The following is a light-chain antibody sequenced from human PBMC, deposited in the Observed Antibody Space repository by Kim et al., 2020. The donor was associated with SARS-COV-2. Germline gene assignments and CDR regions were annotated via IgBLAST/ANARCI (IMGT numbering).Light chain of an antibody. V-gene: IGLV2-14*03. CDR3: SSYTGSSINTWV. CDR1: RSDVGASNY. J-gene: IGLJ3*02. Sequence: TISCTGTRSDVGASNYVSWYQQHPGKAPKLMIYDVSNRPSGVSNRFSGSKSGNTASLTISGLQAEDEADYYCSSYTGSSINTWVFGGGTKLTVL. CDR2: DVS.